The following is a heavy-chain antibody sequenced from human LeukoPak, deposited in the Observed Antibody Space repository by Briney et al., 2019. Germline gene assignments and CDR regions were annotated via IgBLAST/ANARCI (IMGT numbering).Heavy chain of an antibody. V-gene: IGHV3-23*01. J-gene: IGHJ4*02. CDR3: AKNYLSIVVVPTNY. D-gene: IGHD2-2*01. CDR2: ISGSGGST. CDR1: GFTFSSYA. Sequence: GGSLRLFCAASGFTFSSYAMSWVRQAPGKGLGWVSAISGSGGSTYYADSVKGRFTISRDNSKNTLYLQMNSLRAEDTAVYYCAKNYLSIVVVPTNYWGQGTLVTVSS.